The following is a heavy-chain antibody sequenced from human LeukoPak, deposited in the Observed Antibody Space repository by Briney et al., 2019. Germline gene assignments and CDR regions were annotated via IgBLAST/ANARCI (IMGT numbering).Heavy chain of an antibody. V-gene: IGHV4-4*07. Sequence: SETLSLTCTVSGGSISSYYWSWIRQPAGKGLEWIGRIYTSGSTNYNPSLKSRVTMSVDTSKNQFSLKLSSVTAADTAVYYCARGRIVGPTNNWFDPWGQGTLVTVSS. CDR1: GGSISSYY. CDR3: ARGRIVGPTNNWFDP. D-gene: IGHD1-26*01. J-gene: IGHJ5*02. CDR2: IYTSGST.